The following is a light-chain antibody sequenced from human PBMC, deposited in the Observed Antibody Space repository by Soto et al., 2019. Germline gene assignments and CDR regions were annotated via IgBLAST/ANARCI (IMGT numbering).Light chain of an antibody. Sequence: DIQMTQSPSSLSASVGDRVIITCQASQDISKYLNWYQQKPGKAPKLLIYDASKLETEVPSRFSGSASGTDFTFAISSLQPEDIATYYGQQYDNLPLTFGGGTKVEIK. CDR3: QQYDNLPLT. J-gene: IGKJ4*01. CDR1: QDISKY. CDR2: DAS. V-gene: IGKV1-33*01.